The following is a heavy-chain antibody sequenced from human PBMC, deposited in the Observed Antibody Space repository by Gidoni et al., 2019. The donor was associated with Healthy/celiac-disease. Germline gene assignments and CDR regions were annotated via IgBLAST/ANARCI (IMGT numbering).Heavy chain of an antibody. Sequence: QVQLVQSGAEVKKPGASGKVSCKASGYTFTSYGISWVRQAPGQGLEWMGWISAYNGNTNYAQNLQGRVTMTTDTSTSTAYMELRSLRSDDTAVYYCARAVCSSTSCYDYYFDYWGQGTLVTVSS. CDR1: GYTFTSYG. V-gene: IGHV1-18*01. D-gene: IGHD2-2*01. J-gene: IGHJ4*02. CDR3: ARAVCSSTSCYDYYFDY. CDR2: ISAYNGNT.